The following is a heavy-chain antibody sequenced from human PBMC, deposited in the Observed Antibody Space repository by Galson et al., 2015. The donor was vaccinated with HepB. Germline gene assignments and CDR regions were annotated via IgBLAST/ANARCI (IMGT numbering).Heavy chain of an antibody. D-gene: IGHD2-15*01. V-gene: IGHV3-30*02. CDR3: ARDPVYCTGGSCYSGGADAFDI. J-gene: IGHJ3*02. CDR2: TRFDGSNE. Sequence: SLRLSCATSGFTFSHYGMHWVRQAPGKGLEWVAFTRFDGSNEYYAESVRGRFTISRDNSKNKLFLQMNSLRAEDTAVYYCARDPVYCTGGSCYSGGADAFDIWGQGTKVTVSS. CDR1: GFTFSHYG.